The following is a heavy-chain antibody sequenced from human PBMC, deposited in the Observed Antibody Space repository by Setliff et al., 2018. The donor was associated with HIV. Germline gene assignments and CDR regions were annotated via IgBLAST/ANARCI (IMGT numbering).Heavy chain of an antibody. J-gene: IGHJ4*02. V-gene: IGHV3-23*01. CDR1: GFTFSSYA. D-gene: IGHD6-19*01. CDR3: VDC. CDR2: ISGSGVNS. Sequence: GVLRLSCVASGFTFSSYAMSWVRQAPGKGLEWISGISGSGVNSYYADSVKGRFTISRDNSKKTLSLQMNSLRAVTVRNVAAVDCWGQGTLVTV.